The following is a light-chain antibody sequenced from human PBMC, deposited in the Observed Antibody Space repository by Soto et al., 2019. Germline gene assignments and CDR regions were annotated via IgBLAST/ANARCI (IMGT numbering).Light chain of an antibody. CDR1: SPNIGGNY. CDR2: NNN. V-gene: IGLV1-47*02. CDR3: AAWDNSFSGSLV. Sequence: QSLLTQPPSASWTPGQRVTISCSGSSPNIGGNYVYWYQHLPGTAPRLLIYNNNQRPSGVPDRFSGSKSGPSASLAINGLRSEDEADYYCAAWDNSFSGSLVFGTGTKVTVL. J-gene: IGLJ1*01.